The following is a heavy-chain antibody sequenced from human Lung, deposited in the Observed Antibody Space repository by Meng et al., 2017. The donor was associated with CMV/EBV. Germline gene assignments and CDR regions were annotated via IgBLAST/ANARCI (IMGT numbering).Heavy chain of an antibody. D-gene: IGHD3-22*01. CDR3: ARSYYYDSSGYYYPFDY. V-gene: IGHV3-74*01. CDR2: INSDGSST. Sequence: GESXKISXAASGFTFSSYWMHWVRQAPGKGLVWVSRINSDGSSTSYADSVKGRFTISRDNAKNTLYLQMNSLRAEDTAVYYCARSYYYDSSGYYYPFDYWSQGTLVTVSS. J-gene: IGHJ4*02. CDR1: GFTFSSYW.